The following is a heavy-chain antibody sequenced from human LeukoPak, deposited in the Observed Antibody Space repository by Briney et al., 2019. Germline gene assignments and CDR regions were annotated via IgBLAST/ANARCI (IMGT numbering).Heavy chain of an antibody. D-gene: IGHD1-1*01. V-gene: IGHV3-7*03. CDR2: IKQDGSEK. CDR3: ARGIDDGDNWFDP. CDR1: GFTFSSYW. Sequence: PGGSLRLSCAASGFTFSSYWMSWVRQAPGKELEWVANIKQDGSEKYYVDSVKGRFTISRDNAKKSLYLQMNSLRAEDTALYYCARGIDDGDNWFDPWGQGTLVTVSS. J-gene: IGHJ5*02.